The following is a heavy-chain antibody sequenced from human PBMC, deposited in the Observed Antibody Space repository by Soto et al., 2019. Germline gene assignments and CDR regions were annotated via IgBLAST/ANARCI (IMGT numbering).Heavy chain of an antibody. CDR1: GFPFSSSG. Sequence: EVRLVESGGGLVQPGGSLRLSGAALGFPFSSSGLNWVGKAPGKGLVWVSRINSDGSSTSYADSVKGRFTISRDNAKNTLYLQMNSLRAEDTAVYYCVRTSLVVAAATREDYWGQGTLVTVSS. J-gene: IGHJ4*02. V-gene: IGHV3-74*01. CDR3: VRTSLVVAAATREDY. D-gene: IGHD2-15*01. CDR2: INSDGSST.